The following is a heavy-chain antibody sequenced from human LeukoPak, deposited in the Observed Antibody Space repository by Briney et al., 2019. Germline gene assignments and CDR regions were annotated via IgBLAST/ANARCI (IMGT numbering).Heavy chain of an antibody. V-gene: IGHV1-2*02. J-gene: IGHJ4*02. Sequence: ASVKVSCKASGYTFTTYYMHWVRQAPGQGLEWMGWINPNSGGTNYAQKLQGRVTMTRDTSIDTIYMELSSLRSDDTAVYYCTRDPSNKYYYDPWGQGTLVTVSS. CDR1: GYTFTTYY. CDR3: TRDPSNKYYYDP. CDR2: INPNSGGT. D-gene: IGHD3-22*01.